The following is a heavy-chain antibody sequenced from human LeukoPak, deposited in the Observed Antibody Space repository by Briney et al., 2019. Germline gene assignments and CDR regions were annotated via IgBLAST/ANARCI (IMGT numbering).Heavy chain of an antibody. Sequence: PGGSLSLSCAPSRFTFSEFLMRCVRQAPEEGREWVANIKRDGSQKFYVDSVKGRFTICRDNAKNPLDLQIHSPRAEDRSVYSCARGDFWGGPYTDAFDVWGQGTIVTVSS. J-gene: IGHJ3*01. D-gene: IGHD3-3*01. V-gene: IGHV3-7*04. CDR1: RFTFSEFL. CDR3: ARGDFWGGPYTDAFDV. CDR2: IKRDGSQK.